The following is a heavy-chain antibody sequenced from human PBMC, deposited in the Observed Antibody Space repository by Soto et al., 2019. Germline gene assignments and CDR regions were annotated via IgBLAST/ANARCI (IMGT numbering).Heavy chain of an antibody. J-gene: IGHJ4*01. CDR1: GVPLTSST. V-gene: IGHV1-58*01. Sequence: TPAKVSCKASGVPLTSSTVQWARQARGQPLEWIGWIVVGSGNTNYAQKFQERVTITRDMSAGTAYMEMSSLRSEDTAVYYCAEGESRLDYWGHGTLVTVSS. CDR2: IVVGSGNT. CDR3: AEGESRLDY.